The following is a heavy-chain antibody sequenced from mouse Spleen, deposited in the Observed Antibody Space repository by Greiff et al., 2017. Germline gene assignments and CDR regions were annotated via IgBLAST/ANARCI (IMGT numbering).Heavy chain of an antibody. D-gene: IGHD2-14*01. CDR1: GFTFSDYG. CDR3: ANYRFYYYAMDY. Sequence: EVNVVESGGGLVKPGGSLKLSCAASGFTFSDYGMHWVRQAPEKGLEWVAYISSGSSTIYYADTVKGRFTISRDNAKNTLFLQMTSLRSEDTAMYYCANYRFYYYAMDYWGQGTSVTVSS. V-gene: IGHV5-17*01. CDR2: ISSGSSTI. J-gene: IGHJ4*01.